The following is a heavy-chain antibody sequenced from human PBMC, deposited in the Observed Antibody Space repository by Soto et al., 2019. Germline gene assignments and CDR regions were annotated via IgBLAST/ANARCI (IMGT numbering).Heavy chain of an antibody. CDR1: GFTFCNYW. CDR2: IDSDGSRI. V-gene: IGHV3-74*01. Sequence: GGSLRLSCAASGFTFCNYWMHWVRQAPGKGLVWVSRIDSDGSRITYADFVKGRFTISRDNAKNTVYLHMSRLTAEDTAVYYCVRTSLVVAVATREDFWGQGTLVTVSS. J-gene: IGHJ4*02. D-gene: IGHD2-15*01. CDR3: VRTSLVVAVATREDF.